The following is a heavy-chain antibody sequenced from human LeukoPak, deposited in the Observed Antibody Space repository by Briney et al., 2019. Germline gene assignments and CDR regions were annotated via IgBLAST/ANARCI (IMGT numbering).Heavy chain of an antibody. V-gene: IGHV4-39*07. CDR2: IYYSGST. Sequence: PSETLSLTCTVSGGSISSSSYYWGWIRQPPGKGLEWIGSIYYSGSTYYNPSLKSRVTISVDTSKNQFSLKLSSVTAADTAVYYCARSFWVYYFDYWGQGTLVTVSS. J-gene: IGHJ4*02. CDR3: ARSFWVYYFDY. CDR1: GGSISSSSYY. D-gene: IGHD3-3*01.